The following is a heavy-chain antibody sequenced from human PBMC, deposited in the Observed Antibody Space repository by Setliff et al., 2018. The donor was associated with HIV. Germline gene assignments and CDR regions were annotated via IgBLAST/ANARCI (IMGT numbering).Heavy chain of an antibody. D-gene: IGHD3-10*01. Sequence: SETLSLTCSVSGGSMSTYYWSWIRQPAGKRLEWIGRVYTSGSTIYNPSLRSRVTMSVDTSKSQFSLKLNSVAAADTAIYYCARVSDFYYGSGNRGYFDYWGQGTLVTVSS. CDR2: VYTSGST. J-gene: IGHJ4*02. CDR3: ARVSDFYYGSGNRGYFDY. CDR1: GGSMSTYY. V-gene: IGHV4-4*07.